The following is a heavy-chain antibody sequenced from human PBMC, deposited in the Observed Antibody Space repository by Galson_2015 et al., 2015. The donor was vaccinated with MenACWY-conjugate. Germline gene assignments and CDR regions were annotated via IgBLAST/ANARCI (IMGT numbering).Heavy chain of an antibody. D-gene: IGHD1-26*01. J-gene: IGHJ6*01. V-gene: IGHV5-51*01. CDR2: IDPVDSNT. Sequence: QSGAEVKKPGESLQISCKGTGYSFTNYWIAWVRQMPGKGLEWMGLIDPVDSNTRYSPSFQGQVSISADKSISTAYLQWTSLRASGAAMFYCARPPPGGRGMDVWGHGTPVNVVS. CDR1: GYSFTNYW. CDR3: ARPPPGGRGMDV.